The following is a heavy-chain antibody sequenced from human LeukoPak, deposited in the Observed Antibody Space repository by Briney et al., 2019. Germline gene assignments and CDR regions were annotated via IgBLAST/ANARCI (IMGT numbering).Heavy chain of an antibody. CDR2: IYYSGTT. CDR3: ARLDYYDSKYYFDY. CDR1: GGSISTSLYY. Sequence: PSETLSLTCTVPGGSISTSLYYWGWIRQPPGKGLEWIGSIYYSGTTYYNPYLRSRVTISIDTSKNQFSLKLRSVTAADTAVYYCARLDYYDSKYYFDYWGQGTLVTVSS. V-gene: IGHV4-39*01. D-gene: IGHD3-22*01. J-gene: IGHJ4*02.